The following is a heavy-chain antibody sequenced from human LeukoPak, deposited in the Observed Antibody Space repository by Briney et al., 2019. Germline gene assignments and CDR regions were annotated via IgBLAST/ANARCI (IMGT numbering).Heavy chain of an antibody. V-gene: IGHV1-8*01. J-gene: IGHJ4*02. CDR1: GYTFTSYD. Sequence: ASVKVSCKASGYTFTSYDINWVRQATGQGLEWMGWMNPNSGNTGYAQKFQGRVTMTRDTSISTAYMELSRLRSDDTAVYYCASERRNYDSPVDYWGQGTLVTVSS. D-gene: IGHD3-22*01. CDR3: ASERRNYDSPVDY. CDR2: MNPNSGNT.